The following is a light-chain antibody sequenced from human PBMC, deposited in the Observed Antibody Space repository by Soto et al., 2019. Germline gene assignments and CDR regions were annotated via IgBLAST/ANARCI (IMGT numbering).Light chain of an antibody. CDR1: RSVRSY. Sequence: EIVFTQSAATLSLSPGERATLSCRASRSVRSYLAWYQQKPGQAPRLLIYDASNRAAGIPARFSGSGSETDFTLTISNLEPEDFAVYYCQQRYAWPPITFGQGTRLEI. CDR2: DAS. J-gene: IGKJ5*01. V-gene: IGKV3-11*01. CDR3: QQRYAWPPIT.